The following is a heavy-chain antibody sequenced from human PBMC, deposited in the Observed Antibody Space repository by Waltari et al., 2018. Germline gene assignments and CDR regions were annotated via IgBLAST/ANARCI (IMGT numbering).Heavy chain of an antibody. CDR2: ISTYNGNT. V-gene: IGHV1-18*01. J-gene: IGHJ6*02. CDR1: GYTFTSYG. D-gene: IGHD3-10*01. CDR3: ARADLKGGPYGSGSLYYYYYGMDV. Sequence: QVQLVQSGAEVKKPGASVKVSCKASGYTFTSYGISWVRQAPGQGLEWMGWISTYNGNTNYAQKLQGRVTMTTDTSTSTAYMELRSLRSDGTAVYYCARADLKGGPYGSGSLYYYYYGMDVWGQGTTVTVSS.